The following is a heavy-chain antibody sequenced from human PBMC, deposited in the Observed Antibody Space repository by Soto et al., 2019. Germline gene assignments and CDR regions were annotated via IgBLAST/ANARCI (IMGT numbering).Heavy chain of an antibody. Sequence: SETLSLTCTVSGGSVNSSSLYWGWIRQPPGKGLEWIGTMYYTGSTYYNPSLKSRVTIAADASKNQFSLRLASVTAADTAVYYCARRITLMVSPFDPWGQGTLVTVSS. D-gene: IGHD3-22*01. V-gene: IGHV4-39*01. CDR2: MYYTGST. J-gene: IGHJ5*02. CDR3: ARRITLMVSPFDP. CDR1: GGSVNSSSLY.